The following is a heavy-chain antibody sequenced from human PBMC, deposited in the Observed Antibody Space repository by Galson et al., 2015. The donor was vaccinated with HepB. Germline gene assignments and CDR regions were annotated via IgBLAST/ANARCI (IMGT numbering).Heavy chain of an antibody. Sequence: ETLSLTCAVSGVSINTHHWNWIRQPPGKGLEWIGYASHTGSTNYEPSLKSRVTISVDTSKNHFSLRLTSVTAADAAVYYCASRAYHYEFNYWDQGILVTVSS. J-gene: IGHJ4*02. D-gene: IGHD3-22*01. CDR2: ASHTGST. CDR1: GVSINTHH. CDR3: ASRAYHYEFNY. V-gene: IGHV4-59*11.